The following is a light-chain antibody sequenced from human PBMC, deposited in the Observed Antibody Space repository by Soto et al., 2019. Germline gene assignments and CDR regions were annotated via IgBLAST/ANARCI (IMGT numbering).Light chain of an antibody. CDR3: SSYGSRSTYV. CDR2: DVS. V-gene: IGLV2-14*03. CDR1: SSDVGGYNY. J-gene: IGLJ1*01. Sequence: QSVLTQPASVSGSPGQSITISCTGTSSDVGGYNYVSWYQQHPGKAPKLMIFDVSNRPSGVSNRFSGSKSGNTASLTISGLQAEDEADYYCSSYGSRSTYVFGTGTKLTVL.